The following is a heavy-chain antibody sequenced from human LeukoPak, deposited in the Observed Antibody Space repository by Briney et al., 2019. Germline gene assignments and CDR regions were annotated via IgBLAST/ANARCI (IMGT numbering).Heavy chain of an antibody. J-gene: IGHJ4*02. V-gene: IGHV3-21*01. CDR2: ISSSSSYI. D-gene: IGHD3-3*01. Sequence: GGSLRLSCAAPGFTFSSYSMNWVRQAPGKGLEWVSSISSSSSYIYYADSVKGRFTISRDNAKNSLYLQMNSLRAEDTAVYYCARNFWSGYCNFDYWGQGTLVTVSS. CDR1: GFTFSSYS. CDR3: ARNFWSGYCNFDY.